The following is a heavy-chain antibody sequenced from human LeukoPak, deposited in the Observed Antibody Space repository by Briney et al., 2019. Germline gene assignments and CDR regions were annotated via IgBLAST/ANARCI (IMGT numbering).Heavy chain of an antibody. CDR2: INHSGST. D-gene: IGHD3-10*01. CDR3: ARSMVRGMPDY. Sequence: PSETLSLTCAVYGGSFSGYYWSWIRQPPGKGLEWIGEINHSGSTNYNPSLKSRVTISVDTSKNQFSLKLSSVTAADTAVYYCARSMVRGMPDYWGQGTLVTVSS. CDR1: GGSFSGYY. J-gene: IGHJ4*02. V-gene: IGHV4-34*01.